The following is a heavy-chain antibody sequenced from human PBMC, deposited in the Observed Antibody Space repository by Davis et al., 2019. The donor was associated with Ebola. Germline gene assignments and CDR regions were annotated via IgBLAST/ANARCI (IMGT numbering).Heavy chain of an antibody. V-gene: IGHV4-30-4*01. D-gene: IGHD2-2*01. CDR3: ARFPIVVEPASIS. CDR1: GGSISSGDYY. J-gene: IGHJ4*02. Sequence: MPSETLSLTCTVSGGSISSGDYYWSWIRQPPGKGLEWLGYIYYSGSTYYNPSLKSRVTISVDTSKNQLSLRLTSVIAADTAVYYCARFPIVVEPASISWGQGTLVTVSS. CDR2: IYYSGST.